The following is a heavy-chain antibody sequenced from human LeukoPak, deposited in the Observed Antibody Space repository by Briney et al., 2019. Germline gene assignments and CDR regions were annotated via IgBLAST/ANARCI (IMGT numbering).Heavy chain of an antibody. D-gene: IGHD6-13*01. CDR2: IYHSGST. CDR3: ARDSGWWRFDF. J-gene: IGHJ4*02. Sequence: PSETLSLTCAVSGGSISSGGYSWSWIRQPPGKGLEWIGYIYHSGSTYYNPSLKSRVTISVDRSKNQFSLKLSSVTAADTAVYYCARDSGWWRFDFWGQGTLVTVSS. CDR1: GGSISSGGYS. V-gene: IGHV4-30-2*01.